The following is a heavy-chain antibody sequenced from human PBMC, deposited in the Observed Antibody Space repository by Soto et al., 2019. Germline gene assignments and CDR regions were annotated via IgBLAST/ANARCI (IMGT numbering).Heavy chain of an antibody. D-gene: IGHD3-16*01. CDR2: TNEDGSIT. V-gene: IGHV3-74*01. J-gene: IGHJ4*02. Sequence: GGSLRLSCEVPGFIFSSYWMHWVRQVPGKGLVWVSRTNEDGSITNYADSVRGRFTISRDNAKNTLYLEMNSLRVEDTAVYYCTRDMGGRGGYWGQGTLVTVSS. CDR3: TRDMGGRGGY. CDR1: GFIFSSYW.